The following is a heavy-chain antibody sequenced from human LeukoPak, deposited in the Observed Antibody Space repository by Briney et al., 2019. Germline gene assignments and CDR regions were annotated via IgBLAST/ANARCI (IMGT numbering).Heavy chain of an antibody. D-gene: IGHD3-3*01. Sequence: ASVKVSCKASGYTFTGYYMHWVRQAPGQGLEWMGWINPNSGGTNYAQKLQGWVTMTRDTSISTAYMELSRLRSDDTAVHYCARVGYYDFRDGMDVWGQGTTVTVSS. CDR3: ARVGYYDFRDGMDV. CDR1: GYTFTGYY. V-gene: IGHV1-2*04. J-gene: IGHJ6*02. CDR2: INPNSGGT.